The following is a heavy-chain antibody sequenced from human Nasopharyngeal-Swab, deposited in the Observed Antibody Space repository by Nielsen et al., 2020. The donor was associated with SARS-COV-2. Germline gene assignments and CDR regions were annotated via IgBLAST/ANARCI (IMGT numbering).Heavy chain of an antibody. CDR3: ARAADGYNSFDP. D-gene: IGHD5-24*01. Sequence: GESLKISCAASGISFNNYAMHWVRQAPGKGLEWVAVISYAGSSEYYADSVKGRFTISRDNFKDTLYLQMDSLRPEDTAVYYCARAADGYNSFDPWGQGTLVTVSS. CDR1: GISFNNYA. V-gene: IGHV3-30*04. CDR2: ISYAGSSE. J-gene: IGHJ5*02.